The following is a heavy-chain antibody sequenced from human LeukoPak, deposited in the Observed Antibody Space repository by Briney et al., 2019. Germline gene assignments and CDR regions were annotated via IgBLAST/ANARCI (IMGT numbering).Heavy chain of an antibody. CDR1: GYTFTSYY. J-gene: IGHJ4*02. Sequence: ASVKVSCKASGYTFTSYYMHWVRQAPGQGLEWMGIINPSGGSTSYAQKFQGRVTMTRATSTSTVYMELSSQRSEDTAVYYCAREASTDFGPTDYWGQGTLVTVSS. CDR3: AREASTDFGPTDY. V-gene: IGHV1-46*01. D-gene: IGHD3-3*01. CDR2: INPSGGST.